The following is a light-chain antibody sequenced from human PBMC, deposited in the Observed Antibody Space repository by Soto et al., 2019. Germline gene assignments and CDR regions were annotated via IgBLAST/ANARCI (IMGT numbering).Light chain of an antibody. J-gene: IGKJ1*01. V-gene: IGKV3-15*01. CDR3: QQYNNWSPCT. CDR1: QSVSSN. CDR2: GAS. Sequence: EIVMTQSPATLSVSPGERATLSCRASQSVSSNLAWYQQKPGQAPRLLIHGASTRATGIPARFSGSVSGTEFTLTISSLQSEDFAVYYCQQYNNWSPCTFGQGTKVEIK.